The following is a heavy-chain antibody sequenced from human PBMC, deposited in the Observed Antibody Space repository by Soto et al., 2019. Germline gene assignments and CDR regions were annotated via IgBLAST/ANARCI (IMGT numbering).Heavy chain of an antibody. CDR1: GGTFSSYA. D-gene: IGHD3-3*01. CDR2: IIPIFGTA. CDR3: AREYYDFWSGYYRGGDYGMDV. V-gene: IGHV1-69*01. J-gene: IGHJ6*02. Sequence: QVQLVQSGAEVKKPGSSVKVSCKASGGTFSSYAISWVRQAPGQGLEWMGGIIPIFGTANYAQKFQGRVTITAYESTSTAYMELSSLRSEDTAVYYCAREYYDFWSGYYRGGDYGMDVWGQGTTVTVSS.